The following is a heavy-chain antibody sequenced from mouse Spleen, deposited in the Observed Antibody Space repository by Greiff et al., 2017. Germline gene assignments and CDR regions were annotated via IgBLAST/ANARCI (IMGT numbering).Heavy chain of an antibody. CDR2: IHPNSGST. V-gene: IGHV1-64*01. Sequence: QVQLQQPGAELVKPGASVKLSCKASGYTFTSYWMHWVKQRPGQGLEWIGMIHPNSGSTNYNEKFKSKATLTVDKSSSTASMQLSSLTSEDSAVYYCARSVYYRYDLLYAMDYWGQGTSVTVSS. CDR1: GYTFTSYW. CDR3: ARSVYYRYDLLYAMDY. D-gene: IGHD2-14*01. J-gene: IGHJ4*01.